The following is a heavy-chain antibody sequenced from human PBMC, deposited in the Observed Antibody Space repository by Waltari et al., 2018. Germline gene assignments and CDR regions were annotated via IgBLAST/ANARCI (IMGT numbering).Heavy chain of an antibody. J-gene: IGHJ4*02. CDR3: AKDNSGGILRY. CDR2: IRYDGSNK. CDR1: GFTFSSYG. Sequence: QVQLVESGGGVVQPGGSLSLSCAASGFTFSSYGMHWVRQAPGKGLEWVAFIRYDGSNKYYADSVKGRFTISRDNSKNTLYLQMNSLRAEDTAVYYCAKDNSGGILRYWGQGTLVTVSS. D-gene: IGHD2-15*01. V-gene: IGHV3-30*02.